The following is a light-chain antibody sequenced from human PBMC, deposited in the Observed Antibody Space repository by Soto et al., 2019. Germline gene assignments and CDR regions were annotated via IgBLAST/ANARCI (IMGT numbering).Light chain of an antibody. CDR1: QGISTY. CDR2: AAS. Sequence: DIQMTQSPSSLSASVGDRVTITCRASQGISTYLNWYQQKPGKAPKLLIYAASSLQSGGPSRFSGSGSETDFTLTISSLQPEDFATYSCQQSYSTTWKFGQGTKVEIK. V-gene: IGKV1-39*01. CDR3: QQSYSTTWK. J-gene: IGKJ1*01.